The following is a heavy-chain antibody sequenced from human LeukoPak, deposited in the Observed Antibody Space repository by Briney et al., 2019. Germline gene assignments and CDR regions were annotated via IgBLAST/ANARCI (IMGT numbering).Heavy chain of an antibody. J-gene: IGHJ4*02. CDR2: ISDGGDTT. Sequence: PGGSLRLSCAASGFTFSDYYMTWVRQAPGKGMEWVTGISDGGDTTYDAGSVKGRFTVSRDNSKNILYLQMNSLRAEDTAIYYCAKTQGFFDHWGQGSLVTVSS. CDR3: AKTQGFFDH. V-gene: IGHV3-23*01. CDR1: GFTFSDYY.